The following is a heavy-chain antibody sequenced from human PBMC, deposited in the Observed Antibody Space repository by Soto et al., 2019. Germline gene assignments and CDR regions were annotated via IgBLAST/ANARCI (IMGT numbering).Heavy chain of an antibody. CDR2: ISWNSGSI. V-gene: IGHV3-9*01. D-gene: IGHD1-26*01. Sequence: EVQLVESGGGLVQPGRSLRLSCAASGFTFDDYAMHWVRQAPGKGLEWVSGISWNSGSIGYADSVKGRFTISRDNAKNSLYLQMNSLRAEDTALYYCAGGNALDVWGQGTTVTVSS. CDR1: GFTFDDYA. CDR3: AGGNALDV. J-gene: IGHJ6*02.